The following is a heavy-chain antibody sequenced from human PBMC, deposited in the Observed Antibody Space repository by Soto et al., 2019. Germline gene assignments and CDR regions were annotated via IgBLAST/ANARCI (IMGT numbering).Heavy chain of an antibody. Sequence: ASVKVSCKTSGYTFTGYYMHWVRQAPGQGLEWMGWINPNSGGTNYAQKFQGWVTMTRDTSISTAYMELSRLRSDDTAVYYCARGGTLDSXHGGMDVWGQGTTVTVSS. CDR1: GYTFTGYY. CDR3: ARGGTLDSXHGGMDV. V-gene: IGHV1-2*04. J-gene: IGHJ6*02. D-gene: IGHD6-13*01. CDR2: INPNSGGT.